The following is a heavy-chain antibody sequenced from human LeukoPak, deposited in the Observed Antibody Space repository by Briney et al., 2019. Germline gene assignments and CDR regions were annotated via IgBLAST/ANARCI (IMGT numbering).Heavy chain of an antibody. CDR3: AKDAARTTGTTALYYYGMDV. CDR1: GFTFSNAW. V-gene: IGHV3-15*01. J-gene: IGHJ6*02. Sequence: PGGSLRLSCAASGFTFSNAWMSWVRQAPGKGLEWVGRIKSKADGGTTDYAAPVKDRFTISRDDSKNTLFLQMNSLKTEDTAVYYCAKDAARTTGTTALYYYGMDVWGQGTTVTVSS. CDR2: IKSKADGGTT. D-gene: IGHD1-1*01.